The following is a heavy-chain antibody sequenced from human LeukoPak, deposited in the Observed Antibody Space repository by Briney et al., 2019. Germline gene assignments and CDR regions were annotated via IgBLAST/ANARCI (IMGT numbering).Heavy chain of an antibody. CDR2: IYYSGST. V-gene: IGHV4-39*07. Sequence: SETLSLTCTVSGGSISSSSYYWGWIRQPPGKGLEWIGSIYYSGSTYYNPSLKSRVTISVDTSKNQFSLKLSSVTAADTAVYYCAGEWGPYSSGWYSSNYYYMDVWGKGTTVTVSS. CDR3: AGEWGPYSSGWYSSNYYYMDV. CDR1: GGSISSSSYY. D-gene: IGHD6-19*01. J-gene: IGHJ6*03.